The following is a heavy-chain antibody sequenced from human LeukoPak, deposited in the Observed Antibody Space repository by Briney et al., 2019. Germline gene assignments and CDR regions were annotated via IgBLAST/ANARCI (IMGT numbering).Heavy chain of an antibody. J-gene: IGHJ4*02. CDR2: INPNSGGT. Sequence: ASVKVSCKASGYTFTGYYMHWVRQAPGQGLEWMGWINPNSGGTNYAQKFQGRVTMTRDTSISTAYMELSRLRSDDTAVYYCATEKYYYDSSGYYFFDYWGQGTLVTVSS. V-gene: IGHV1-2*02. CDR1: GYTFTGYY. CDR3: ATEKYYYDSSGYYFFDY. D-gene: IGHD3-22*01.